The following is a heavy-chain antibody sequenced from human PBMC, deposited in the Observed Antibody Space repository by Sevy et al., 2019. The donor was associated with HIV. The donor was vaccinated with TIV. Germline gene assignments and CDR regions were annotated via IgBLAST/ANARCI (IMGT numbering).Heavy chain of an antibody. CDR3: AKEGGSHYDTSGSFDD. J-gene: IGHJ4*02. CDR1: GFTFRIYA. D-gene: IGHD3-22*01. Sequence: GGSLRLSCTTSGFTFRIYAMSWVRRAPGKGLEWVSAISGSGSSTYYVDSVKGRFTISRDNSKNTLYLQMNSLRAEDTAVFYCAKEGGSHYDTSGSFDDWGQGTRVTVSS. CDR2: ISGSGSST. V-gene: IGHV3-23*01.